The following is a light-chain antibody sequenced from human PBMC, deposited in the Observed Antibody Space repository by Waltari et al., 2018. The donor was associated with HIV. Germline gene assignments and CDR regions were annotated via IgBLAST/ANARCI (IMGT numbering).Light chain of an antibody. V-gene: IGLV3-19*01. CDR3: NSLDNNDNHGV. CDR2: GKN. J-gene: IGLJ2*01. Sequence: SSELTQDPAVSVALGQTVRITCQGDSLRSYYASWYKQKPGQAPVLVIYGKNTRPSGMPVCFSGISSVNTDSLTITGAQAEDEADYYCNSLDNNDNHGVFGGGTKVTVL. CDR1: SLRSYY.